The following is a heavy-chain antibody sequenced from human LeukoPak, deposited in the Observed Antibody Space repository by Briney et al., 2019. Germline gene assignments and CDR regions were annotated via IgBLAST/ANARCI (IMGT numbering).Heavy chain of an antibody. V-gene: IGHV3-23*01. D-gene: IGHD2-2*02. CDR2: FSGGDGST. CDR1: GFTFSSYA. J-gene: IGHJ4*02. Sequence: GGSLRLSCAASGFTFSSYAMSWVRQAPGKGLEWVSGFSGGDGSTSYADSVKGRFTISRDNSKNTLYLQMNRLRAENTAVYYCAKGKVVPATIYDYWGQGTLVTVSS. CDR3: AKGKVVPATIYDY.